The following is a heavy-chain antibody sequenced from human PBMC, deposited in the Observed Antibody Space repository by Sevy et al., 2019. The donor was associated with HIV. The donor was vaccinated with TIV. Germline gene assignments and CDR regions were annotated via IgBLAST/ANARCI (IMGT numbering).Heavy chain of an antibody. CDR1: GFRFSDYS. Sequence: GGSLGLSCAASGFRFSDYSMNWVRQAPGKGLEWVAVISYDGRNNKYNVDSVKGRFTISRDNSKNTLFLQMNSLRAEDSAIYYCARDRGEILHSAFDYWGQGTLVTVSS. D-gene: IGHD3-16*01. CDR3: ARDRGEILHSAFDY. V-gene: IGHV3-30*14. J-gene: IGHJ4*02. CDR2: ISYDGRNNK.